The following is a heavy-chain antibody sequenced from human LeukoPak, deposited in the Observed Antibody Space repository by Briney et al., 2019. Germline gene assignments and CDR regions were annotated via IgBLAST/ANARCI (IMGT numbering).Heavy chain of an antibody. V-gene: IGHV3-33*08. CDR2: ISYDGKNI. CDR3: ARTYSRESGYDFVFHY. D-gene: IGHD5-12*01. CDR1: GFIFSSYG. Sequence: GSLRLSCAASGFIFSSYGMHWVRQAPGKGLEWVAAISYDGKNIHYVDSVKGRFTISRDSSKSTVYLQMNSLRAEDTAVYYCARTYSRESGYDFVFHYWGQGTLVTVSS. J-gene: IGHJ4*02.